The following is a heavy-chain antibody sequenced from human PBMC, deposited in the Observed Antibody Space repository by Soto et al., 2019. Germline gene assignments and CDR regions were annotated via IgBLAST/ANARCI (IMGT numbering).Heavy chain of an antibody. CDR2: ISYDGSNK. CDR1: GFTFSSYG. V-gene: IGHV3-30*03. J-gene: IGHJ6*02. D-gene: IGHD3-16*01. Sequence: PGGSLRLSCAASGFTFSSYGMHWVRQAPGKGLEWVAVISYDGSNKYYADSVKGRFTISRDNSKNTLYLQMNSLRAEDTAVYYCARESDEFGVHYGMDVWGQGTTVTVSS. CDR3: ARESDEFGVHYGMDV.